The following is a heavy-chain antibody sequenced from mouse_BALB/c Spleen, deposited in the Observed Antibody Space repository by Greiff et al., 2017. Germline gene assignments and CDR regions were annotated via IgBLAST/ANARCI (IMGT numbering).Heavy chain of an antibody. D-gene: IGHD3-3*01. CDR3: AREGGTWDFDY. CDR1: GYSITSDYA. Sequence: VQLKESGPGLVKPSQSLSLTCTVTGYSITSDYAWNWIRQFPGNKLEWMGYISYSGSTSYNPSLKSRISITRDTSKNQFFLQLNSVTTEDTATYYCAREGGTWDFDYWGQGTTLTVSS. J-gene: IGHJ2*01. V-gene: IGHV3-2*02. CDR2: ISYSGST.